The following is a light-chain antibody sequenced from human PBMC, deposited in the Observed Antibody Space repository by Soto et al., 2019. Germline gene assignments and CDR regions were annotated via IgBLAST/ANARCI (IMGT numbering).Light chain of an antibody. CDR1: QSVSSSY. CDR2: GTS. Sequence: EIVLTQSPGTLSLSPGEIDTLSCRASQSVSSSYLAWYQQKPGQAPRLLIYGTSSRATAIPDRFSGSGSGTDFTLTISRLEPEDFAVYYCQQYGSSSWTFGQGTKVDIK. V-gene: IGKV3-20*01. CDR3: QQYGSSSWT. J-gene: IGKJ1*01.